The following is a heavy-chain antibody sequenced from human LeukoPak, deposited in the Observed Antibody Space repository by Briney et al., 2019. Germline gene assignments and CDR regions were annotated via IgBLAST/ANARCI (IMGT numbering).Heavy chain of an antibody. V-gene: IGHV4-59*12. Sequence: KPSETLSLTCTVSGGSISSYYWSWIRQPPGKGLEWIGYIYHSGSTNYNPSLKSRVTISVDTSKNQFSLKPSSVTAADTAVYYCARDWATVTELDYWGQGTLVTVSS. CDR3: ARDWATVTELDY. J-gene: IGHJ4*02. CDR2: IYHSGST. CDR1: GGSISSYY. D-gene: IGHD4-17*01.